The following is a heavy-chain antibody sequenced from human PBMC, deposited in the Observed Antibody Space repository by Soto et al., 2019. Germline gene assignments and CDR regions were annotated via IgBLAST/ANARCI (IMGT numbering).Heavy chain of an antibody. Sequence: QVQLVQSGAEVKKPGSSVKVSCKASGGTFSSYAISWLRQAPGQGLEWMGGIIPILGTANYAQKFQGRVTLTADESTRTAYMELRSLRSEDTAVYYCAIDGSGSYYNPNWFDPWGQGTLVTVSS. CDR3: AIDGSGSYYNPNWFDP. J-gene: IGHJ5*02. D-gene: IGHD3-10*01. CDR1: GGTFSSYA. CDR2: IIPILGTA. V-gene: IGHV1-69*01.